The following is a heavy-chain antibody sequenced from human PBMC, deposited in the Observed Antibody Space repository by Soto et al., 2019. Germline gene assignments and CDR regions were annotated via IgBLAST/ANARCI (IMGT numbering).Heavy chain of an antibody. D-gene: IGHD5-12*01. CDR1: GFTFSNAW. J-gene: IGHJ4*02. CDR3: TTVQWGYRGYEIDY. V-gene: IGHV3-15*01. CDR2: IKSKTDGGTT. Sequence: EVQLVESGGGLVKPGGSLRLSCAASGFTFSNAWMSWVRQAPGKGLEWVGRIKSKTDGGTTDYAAPVKGRFTISRDDSKNTLYLQMNSLKTEDTAVYYCTTVQWGYRGYEIDYWGQGTLVTVSS.